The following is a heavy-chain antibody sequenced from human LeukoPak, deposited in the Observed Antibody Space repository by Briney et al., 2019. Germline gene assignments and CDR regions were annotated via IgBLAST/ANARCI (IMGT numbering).Heavy chain of an antibody. D-gene: IGHD5-12*01. CDR3: ARGYNFIYYFDS. CDR1: GGSISSYY. J-gene: IGHJ4*02. CDR2: VYYTGST. V-gene: IGHV4-59*01. Sequence: PSETLSLTCTVSGGSISSYYWSWIRQPPGKELEWIGYVYYTGSTNYNPPLKSRVTISVDTSKNQLSLKLSSVTAADTAIYYCARGYNFIYYFDSWGQGSLVTVSS.